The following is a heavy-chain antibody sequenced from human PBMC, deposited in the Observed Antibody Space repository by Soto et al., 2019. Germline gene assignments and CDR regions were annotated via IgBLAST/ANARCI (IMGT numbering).Heavy chain of an antibody. CDR1: GGSISSYY. V-gene: IGHV4-59*01. Sequence: SETLSLTCTVSGGSISSYYWSWIRQPPGKGLEWIGYIYYSGSTNYNPSLKSRVTISVDTSKNQFSLKLSSVTAADTAVYYCAREGVSSSWYNCYGMDVWSQGTTV. J-gene: IGHJ6*02. CDR3: AREGVSSSWYNCYGMDV. CDR2: IYYSGST. D-gene: IGHD6-13*01.